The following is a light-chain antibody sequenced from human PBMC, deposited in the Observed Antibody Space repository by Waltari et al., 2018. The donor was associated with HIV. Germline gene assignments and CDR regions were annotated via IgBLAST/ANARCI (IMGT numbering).Light chain of an antibody. CDR2: SNN. CDR3: ASWDDRLSGWV. J-gene: IGLJ3*02. Sequence: QSVLTQPPSASGTPGQRVTISCSGSSSNIGSNTVNWYQQVPGTAPNLLIYSNNQRPSGVPDRFSGSKSGTSASLAISGLQSEDEVDYFCASWDDRLSGWVFGGGTKLTVL. CDR1: SSNIGSNT. V-gene: IGLV1-44*01.